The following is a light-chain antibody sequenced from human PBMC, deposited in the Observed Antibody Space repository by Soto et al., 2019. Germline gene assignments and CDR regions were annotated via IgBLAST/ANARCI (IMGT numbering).Light chain of an antibody. J-gene: IGKJ4*01. CDR1: QSVSSN. Sequence: EIVMTQYPATLSVSPGERATLSCRASQSVSSNFAWYQQRPAQAPRLLIYDVSTRATGVPTRFSGSGSGTEFTLTISSLQSEDFAVYYCQQYHDWPLTFGGGTRVEIK. CDR3: QQYHDWPLT. V-gene: IGKV3D-15*01. CDR2: DVS.